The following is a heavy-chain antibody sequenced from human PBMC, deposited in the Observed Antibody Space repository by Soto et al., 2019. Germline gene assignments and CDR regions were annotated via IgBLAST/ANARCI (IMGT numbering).Heavy chain of an antibody. J-gene: IGHJ4*02. Sequence: GGSLRLSSAASGVNFRSYGMTWVRQAPGKGLEWVSSISGSGISTYYADSVKGRFTISRDNSKNTLYLQMNSLRAEDAAVYYCAKSAGSNAYYPNDYWGQGTLVTVSS. CDR2: ISGSGIST. V-gene: IGHV3-23*01. CDR3: AKSAGSNAYYPNDY. CDR1: GVNFRSYG. D-gene: IGHD3-16*01.